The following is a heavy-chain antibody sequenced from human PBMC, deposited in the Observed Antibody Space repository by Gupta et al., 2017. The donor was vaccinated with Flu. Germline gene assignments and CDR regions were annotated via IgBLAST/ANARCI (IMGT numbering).Heavy chain of an antibody. CDR1: GGSISSSIYY. J-gene: IGHJ4*02. CDR3: ARGKGHPPYDYGDYEDRSYFDY. CDR2: IYYSGST. V-gene: IGHV4-39*01. D-gene: IGHD4-17*01. Sequence: QLQLQESGPGLVKPSETLSLTCTVSGGSISSSIYYWGWIRQPPGKGLEWIGSIYYSGSTYYNPSLKSRVTISVDTSKNQFSLKLSSVTAADTAVYYCARGKGHPPYDYGDYEDRSYFDYWGQGTLVTVSS.